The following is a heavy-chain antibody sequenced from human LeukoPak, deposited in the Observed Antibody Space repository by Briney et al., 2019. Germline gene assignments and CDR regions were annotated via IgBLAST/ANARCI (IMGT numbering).Heavy chain of an antibody. CDR1: GFSFSSYD. J-gene: IGHJ4*02. Sequence: GGSLRLSCAASGFSFSSYDMNWVRQAPGKGLEWVSSISSSSSYIYYADSVKGRFIISRDNAKNSLYLQMDSLRAEDTAVYCCAKGWVGFDYWGQGTLVTVSS. CDR3: AKGWVGFDY. V-gene: IGHV3-21*01. CDR2: ISSSSSYI. D-gene: IGHD2-15*01.